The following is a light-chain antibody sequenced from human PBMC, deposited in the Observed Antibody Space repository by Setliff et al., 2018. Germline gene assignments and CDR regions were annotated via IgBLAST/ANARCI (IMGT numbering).Light chain of an antibody. Sequence: QSALTQPPSASGSPGQSLTISCTGTSNDVGAYNYVSWYQQHPGKAPKLMIYEVTKRPSGVPDRFSGSKSGNTASLTVSGLQADDEADYYCSSYAASYNPYVFGTGTKVTVL. CDR3: SSYAASYNPYV. V-gene: IGLV2-8*01. CDR1: SNDVGAYNY. CDR2: EVT. J-gene: IGLJ1*01.